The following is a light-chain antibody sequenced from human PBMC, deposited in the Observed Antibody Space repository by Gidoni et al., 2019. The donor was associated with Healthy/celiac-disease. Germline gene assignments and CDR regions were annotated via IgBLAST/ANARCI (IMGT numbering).Light chain of an antibody. Sequence: EIVMTQSPATLSVSPGERATLSCRASQSVSSNLAWYQQKPGQAPSLLIYGASTSATGIPARFSGSGSGTEFTLTISSLQSEDFAVYYCQQYNTWPPYTFGPGTKVDIK. CDR1: QSVSSN. J-gene: IGKJ3*01. V-gene: IGKV3-15*01. CDR2: GAS. CDR3: QQYNTWPPYT.